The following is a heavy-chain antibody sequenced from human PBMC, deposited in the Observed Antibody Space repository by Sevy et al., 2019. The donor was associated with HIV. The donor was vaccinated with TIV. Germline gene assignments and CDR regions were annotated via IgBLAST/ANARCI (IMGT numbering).Heavy chain of an antibody. CDR1: GSGFRFDDYA. J-gene: IGHJ6*04. D-gene: IGHD5-18*01. CDR2: ISWNGFST. CDR3: AKDTVPVGYRFDYQYTYYYGMDV. Sequence: SLKISCVASGSGFRFDDYAMNWVRQAPGKGLEWVAGISWNGFSTGYGDSVKGRATISRDNAKNSVYLQMNNLRDEDTALYYCAKDTVPVGYRFDYQYTYYYGMDVWGKGTTVTVSS. V-gene: IGHV3-9*01.